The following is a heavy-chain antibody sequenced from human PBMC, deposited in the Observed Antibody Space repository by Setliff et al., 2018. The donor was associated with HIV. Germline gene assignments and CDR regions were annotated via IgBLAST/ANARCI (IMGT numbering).Heavy chain of an antibody. V-gene: IGHV7-4-1*02. Sequence: ASVKVSCKASGYTFTSYAMNWVRQAPGQGLEWMGWINTNTGNPTYAQGFTGRFVFSLDTSVSTAYLQISSLKAEDTAVYYCARMATVYYYYYMDVWGKGTTVTVSS. CDR2: INTNTGNP. D-gene: IGHD4-4*01. CDR3: ARMATVYYYYYMDV. CDR1: GYTFTSYA. J-gene: IGHJ6*03.